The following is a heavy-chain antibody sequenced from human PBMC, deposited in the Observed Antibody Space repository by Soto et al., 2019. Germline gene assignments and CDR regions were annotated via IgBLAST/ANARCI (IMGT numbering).Heavy chain of an antibody. J-gene: IGHJ6*02. V-gene: IGHV4-39*01. D-gene: IGHD2-2*01. CDR3: GRQPGHCGSTTCFGYYSVDV. CDR2: IYYSGST. CDR1: GGSISSSSYS. Sequence: QLQLQESGPRLVKPSETLSLTCSVSGGSISSSSYSWGWIRQPPGKGLEWIGTIYYSGSTHYNPSLEGRSAISAATPNSQWSLRLSSVTAADTAVYYCGRQPGHCGSTTCFGYYSVDVWGQGTTVTVS.